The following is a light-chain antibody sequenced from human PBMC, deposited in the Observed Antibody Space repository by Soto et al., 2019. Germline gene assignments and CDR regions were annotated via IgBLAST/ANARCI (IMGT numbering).Light chain of an antibody. CDR1: QSVSSY. V-gene: IGKV3-11*01. CDR3: QKRSNWPWT. CDR2: DAS. Sequence: LLTQSPATLSVSAGESATLSCRASQSVSSYLAWYQQKTGQAPRILIYDASNRATGIPDRLSGSGSGTDFNLTISRLQPEDFAVYYCQKRSNWPWTCGQGTKVDIK. J-gene: IGKJ1*01.